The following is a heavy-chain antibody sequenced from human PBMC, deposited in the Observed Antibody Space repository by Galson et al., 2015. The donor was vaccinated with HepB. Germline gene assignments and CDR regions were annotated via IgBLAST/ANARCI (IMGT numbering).Heavy chain of an antibody. CDR1: GYTFTDYY. D-gene: IGHD5-24*01. J-gene: IGHJ4*02. Sequence: SVKVSCKASGYTFTDYYMHWVRQAPGQGLEWMGWIHPRSGDTNYAQKFQGRVTMIRATSISTAYMEVSSLRSDDTAVYYCARARRWLQLGGFDYWGQGTVVTVSS. CDR3: ARARRWLQLGGFDY. CDR2: IHPRSGDT. V-gene: IGHV1-2*02.